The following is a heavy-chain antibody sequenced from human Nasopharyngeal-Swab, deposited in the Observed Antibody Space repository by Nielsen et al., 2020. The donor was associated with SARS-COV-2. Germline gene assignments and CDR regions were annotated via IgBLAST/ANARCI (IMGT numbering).Heavy chain of an antibody. CDR3: ASLPTVTTKGYGMDV. V-gene: IGHV3-30*04. J-gene: IGHJ6*02. Sequence: GGQAPGKGLEWVAVISYDGSNKYYADSVKGRFTISRDNSKNTLYLQMNSLRAEDTAVYYCASLPTVTTKGYGMDVWGQGTTVTVSS. CDR2: ISYDGSNK. D-gene: IGHD4-17*01.